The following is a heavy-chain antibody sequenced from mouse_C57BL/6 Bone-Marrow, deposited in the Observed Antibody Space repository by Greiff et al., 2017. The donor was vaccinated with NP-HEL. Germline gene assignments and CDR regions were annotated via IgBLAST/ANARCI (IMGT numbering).Heavy chain of an antibody. CDR2: IDPSDSYT. CDR1: GYTFTSYW. J-gene: IGHJ2*01. CDR3: AREELGLDY. Sequence: VKLQQPGAELVMPGASVKLSCKASGYTFTSYWMHWVKQRPGQGLEWIGEIDPSDSYTNYNQKFKGKSTLTVDKSSSTAYMQLSSLTSEDSAVYYCAREELGLDYWGQGTTLTVSS. V-gene: IGHV1-69*01. D-gene: IGHD4-1*01.